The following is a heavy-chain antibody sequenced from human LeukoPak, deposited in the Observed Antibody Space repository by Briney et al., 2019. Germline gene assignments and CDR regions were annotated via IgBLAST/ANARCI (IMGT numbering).Heavy chain of an antibody. Sequence: TSETLSLTCTVSGGSTSSSSYYWGWIRQPPGRGLEWIGSIYYTGSTYYNPSLKSRVTISVDTSKNQFSLKLSSATAADTAVYYCARLSGWYSLENFWGQGTLVTVSS. CDR2: IYYTGST. V-gene: IGHV4-39*01. CDR3: ARLSGWYSLENF. CDR1: GGSTSSSSYY. D-gene: IGHD6-19*01. J-gene: IGHJ4*02.